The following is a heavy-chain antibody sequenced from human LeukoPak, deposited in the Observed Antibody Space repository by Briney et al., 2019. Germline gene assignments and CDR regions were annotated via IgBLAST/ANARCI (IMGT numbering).Heavy chain of an antibody. J-gene: IGHJ4*02. CDR1: GFSISLGYY. D-gene: IGHD1-1*01. Sequence: SETLSLTCDVSGFSISLGYYWVWIRQPAGQGLEWIGSIHSSGTTFYNSSLNSRITMTIDAPKNQFSLRLSLVTAVDTAVYFCATERERRITDWGQGSLVTVSS. CDR3: ATERERRITD. V-gene: IGHV4-38-2*02. CDR2: IHSSGTT.